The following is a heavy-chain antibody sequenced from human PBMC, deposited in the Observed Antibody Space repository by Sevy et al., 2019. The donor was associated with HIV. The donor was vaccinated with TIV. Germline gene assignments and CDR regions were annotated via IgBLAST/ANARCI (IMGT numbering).Heavy chain of an antibody. Sequence: GGSLRLSCAASGFSISGYGMHWVRQAPGKGLEWVAVIWNDGTNREYEDSVKGRFTISRDNSKNTLYLQMNSLRVEDTAVYYCAREDIRVAGIGYYFHSWGQGTLVTVSS. CDR2: IWNDGTNR. V-gene: IGHV3-33*01. D-gene: IGHD6-19*01. J-gene: IGHJ4*02. CDR3: AREDIRVAGIGYYFHS. CDR1: GFSISGYG.